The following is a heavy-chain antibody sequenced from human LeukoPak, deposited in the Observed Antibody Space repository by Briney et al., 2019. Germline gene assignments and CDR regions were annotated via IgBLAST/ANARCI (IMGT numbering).Heavy chain of an antibody. J-gene: IGHJ4*02. V-gene: IGHV3-9*01. Sequence: PGRSLRLSCAASGFTFDDYAMHWVRQAPGKGLEWVSDISWNSGSIGYADSVKGRFTISRDNAKNSLYLQMNSLRAEDTALYYCAKERVGSGSYDYWGQGTLVTVSS. CDR3: AKERVGSGSYDY. CDR1: GFTFDDYA. D-gene: IGHD1-26*01. CDR2: ISWNSGSI.